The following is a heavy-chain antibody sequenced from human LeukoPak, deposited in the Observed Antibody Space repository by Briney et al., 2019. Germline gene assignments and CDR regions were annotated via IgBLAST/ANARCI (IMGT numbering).Heavy chain of an antibody. J-gene: IGHJ5*02. CDR1: GYTLTELS. D-gene: IGHD2-2*01. V-gene: IGHV1-24*01. CDR2: FDPEVGET. CDR3: ATSPPASDWFDP. Sequence: ASVKVSCKVSGYTLTELSMHWVRQAPGKGLWRMGGFDPEVGETIYAQKFQGRVTMTEDTSTDTAYMELSSLRSEDTAVYYCATSPPASDWFDPWGQGTLVTVSS.